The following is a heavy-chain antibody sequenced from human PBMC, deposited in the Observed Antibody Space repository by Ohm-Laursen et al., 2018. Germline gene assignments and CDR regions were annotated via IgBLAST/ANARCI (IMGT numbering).Heavy chain of an antibody. CDR1: GGSINSYY. CDR2: INHSGST. V-gene: IGHV4-34*01. Sequence: GTLSLTCTVSGGSINSYYWSWIRQPPGKGLEWIGEINHSGSTKYNPSLKRRVTLSADSSNSQFSLRLTSVTAADTATYYCARGSGFFKLDVWGQGTTVTVSS. D-gene: IGHD6-19*01. CDR3: ARGSGFFKLDV. J-gene: IGHJ6*02.